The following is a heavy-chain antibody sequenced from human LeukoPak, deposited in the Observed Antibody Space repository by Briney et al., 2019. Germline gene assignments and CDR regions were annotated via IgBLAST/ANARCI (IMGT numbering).Heavy chain of an antibody. CDR1: GFTFSSYV. CDR3: ATKVPRHYFDY. V-gene: IGHV3-23*01. Sequence: GGSLRLSCAASGFTFSSYVMSWVRQAPGKGLEWVSYINHNGEMIYYADSVKGRFTISRANSRNTLYLQMNSLRVEDTAVYYCATKVPRHYFDYWGQGILVTVSS. J-gene: IGHJ4*02. CDR2: INHNGEMI.